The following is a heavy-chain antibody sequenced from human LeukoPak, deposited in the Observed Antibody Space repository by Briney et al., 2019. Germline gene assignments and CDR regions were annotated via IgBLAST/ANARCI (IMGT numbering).Heavy chain of an antibody. CDR2: ISAYNGNT. D-gene: IGHD1-26*01. CDR1: GYTFSSYG. V-gene: IGHV1-18*01. Sequence: ASVKVSCKASGYTFSSYGISWVRQAPGQGLEWMGWISAYNGNTNYAQKVQGRVTMTTDTSTSTAYMELRSLRSDDTAAYYCARDSLHSDLVLPFDYWGQGTLVTVSS. J-gene: IGHJ4*02. CDR3: ARDSLHSDLVLPFDY.